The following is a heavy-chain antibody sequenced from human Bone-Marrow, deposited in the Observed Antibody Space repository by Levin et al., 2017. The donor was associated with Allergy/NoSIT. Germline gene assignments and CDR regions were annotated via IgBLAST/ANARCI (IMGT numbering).Heavy chain of an antibody. Sequence: KASETLSLTCTVSGDSISSGHYYWSWIRQPPGKGLEWIGHSYYSGTAYYNPSLKSRLTISVDTSQNQFSLNLSSVTAADTAGYYCARVRNAGGRGWFESWGQGTLVTVSS. D-gene: IGHD2-8*02. CDR3: ARVRNAGGRGWFES. CDR1: GDSISSGHYY. CDR2: SYYSGTA. J-gene: IGHJ5*01. V-gene: IGHV4-31*03.